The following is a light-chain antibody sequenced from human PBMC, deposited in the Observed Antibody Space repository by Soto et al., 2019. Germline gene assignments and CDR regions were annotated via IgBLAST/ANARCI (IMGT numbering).Light chain of an antibody. Sequence: IVMTQSPDSLAVSLGDRSTINCNSSQSVLYSSNNKNYLAWYQQKPGQPPKLLIYWASTRESGVPDRFSGSGSGTDSTLTISSLQAEDVAVYYCQQYYTTPAITFGGGTKVDIK. CDR3: QQYYTTPAIT. V-gene: IGKV4-1*01. CDR1: QSVLYSSNNKNY. CDR2: WAS. J-gene: IGKJ4*01.